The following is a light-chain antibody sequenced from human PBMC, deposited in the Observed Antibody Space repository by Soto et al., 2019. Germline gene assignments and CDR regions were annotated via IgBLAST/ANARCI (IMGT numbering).Light chain of an antibody. V-gene: IGKV1-5*01. CDR3: QQRSNWPPIT. CDR2: DAS. CDR1: QSVRSW. J-gene: IGKJ5*01. Sequence: QMTQSTATLSASVGDRVSSTGRASQSVRSWLAWYQQKPGTAPKLLIFDASSLESGVPSRFSGSGSGTEFTLTISSLQPDDFAVYYCQQRSNWPPITFGQGTRLEIK.